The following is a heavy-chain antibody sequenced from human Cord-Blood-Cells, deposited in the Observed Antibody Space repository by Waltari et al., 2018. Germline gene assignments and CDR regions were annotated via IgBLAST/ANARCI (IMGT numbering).Heavy chain of an antibody. Sequence: QVQLVQSGAEVKKPGASVKVSCKASGYTFTGYYMHWVRQAPGQGLEWMGRINPNSGGTNDAQKFQGRVTMTRDTSSSTAYMGLGRLRSDDTAVYYCARDQGLGIYPFDYWGQGTLVTVSS. CDR1: GYTFTGYY. J-gene: IGHJ4*02. V-gene: IGHV1-2*06. CDR2: INPNSGGT. CDR3: ARDQGLGIYPFDY. D-gene: IGHD6-19*01.